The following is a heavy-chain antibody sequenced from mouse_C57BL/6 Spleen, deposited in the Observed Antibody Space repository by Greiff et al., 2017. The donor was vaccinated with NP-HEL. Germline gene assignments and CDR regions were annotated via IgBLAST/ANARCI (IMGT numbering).Heavy chain of an antibody. Sequence: EVQVVESGPGMVKPSQSLSLTCTVTGYSITSGYDWHWIRHFPGNKQEWMGYISYSGSTNYNPSLKSRISITHDTSKNHFFLKLNSVTTEDTATYYCASGDNYYGSSYPLFAYWGQGTLVTVSA. V-gene: IGHV3-1*01. CDR1: GYSITSGYD. J-gene: IGHJ3*01. CDR3: ASGDNYYGSSYPLFAY. CDR2: ISYSGST. D-gene: IGHD1-1*01.